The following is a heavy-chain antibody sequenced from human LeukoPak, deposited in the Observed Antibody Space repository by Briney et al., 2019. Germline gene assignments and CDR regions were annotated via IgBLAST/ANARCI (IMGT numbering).Heavy chain of an antibody. V-gene: IGHV4-39*01. J-gene: IGHJ4*02. CDR1: GGSISSSSYY. CDR2: IYYSGST. CDR3: ARHKQSSSSSAADY. D-gene: IGHD6-6*01. Sequence: PSETLSLTCTVSGGSISSSSYYWGWIRQPPGKGLEWIGSIYYSGSTYYNPSLKSRVTISVDTSKNQFSLKLSSVTAADTAVYYCARHKQSSSSSAADYWGQGTLVTVSS.